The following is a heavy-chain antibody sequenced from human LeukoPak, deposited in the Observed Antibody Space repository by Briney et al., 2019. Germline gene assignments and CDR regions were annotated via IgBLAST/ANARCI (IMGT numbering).Heavy chain of an antibody. D-gene: IGHD3-22*01. CDR2: INTNTGNP. CDR1: GYTFTSYA. CDR3: ARNYDSSGYYANGGDY. J-gene: IGHJ4*02. V-gene: IGHV7-4-1*02. Sequence: ASVKVSCKASGYTFTSYAMNWVRQAPGQGLEWMGWINTNTGNPTYAQGFTGRFVFSLDTSVSTAYLQISRLKAEDTAVYYCARNYDSSGYYANGGDYWGQGTLVTVSS.